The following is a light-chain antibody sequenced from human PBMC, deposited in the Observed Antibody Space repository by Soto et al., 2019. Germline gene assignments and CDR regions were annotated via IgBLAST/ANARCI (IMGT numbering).Light chain of an antibody. Sequence: EIVLTQSPGTLSLYPGERATLSCRAIQSVSSSYLAWYQQKSGQAPRLLIYGAASRATGIPDRFSGSGSGTDFTLTISRLEPEDFAVYYCHLYGSSPPWTFGQGTKVDVK. V-gene: IGKV3-20*01. J-gene: IGKJ1*01. CDR2: GAA. CDR1: QSVSSSY. CDR3: HLYGSSPPWT.